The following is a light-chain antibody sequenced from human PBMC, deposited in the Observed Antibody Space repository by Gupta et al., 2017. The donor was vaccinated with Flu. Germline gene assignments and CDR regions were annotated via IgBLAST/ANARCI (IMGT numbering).Light chain of an antibody. CDR1: QSVSIN. J-gene: IGKJ4*01. CDR2: CAS. CDR3: QQYNFWPPLT. Sequence: EIVMTQSPATLSVSPGERTTLSCRASQSVSINLAWYQQKHGQAPRILSYCASTRATAIPARFSGSGAGTEFALTISSLQYEDFAIYYCQQYNFWPPLTFGGGTKVEIK. V-gene: IGKV3-15*01.